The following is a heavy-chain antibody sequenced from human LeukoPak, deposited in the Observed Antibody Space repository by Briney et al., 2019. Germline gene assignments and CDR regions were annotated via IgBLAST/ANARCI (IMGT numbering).Heavy chain of an antibody. CDR3: AKGPVAYSNSWVGDY. CDR1: GFTFSNYA. Sequence: GGSLRLSCAASGFTFSNYAMSWVRQAPGKGLQWVSVITGSGGSTYYADSVKGRFTISRDNSKNTLYLQMNSLRAEDTAVYYCAKGPVAYSNSWVGDYWGQGTLVTVSS. D-gene: IGHD4-23*01. J-gene: IGHJ4*02. CDR2: ITGSGGST. V-gene: IGHV3-23*01.